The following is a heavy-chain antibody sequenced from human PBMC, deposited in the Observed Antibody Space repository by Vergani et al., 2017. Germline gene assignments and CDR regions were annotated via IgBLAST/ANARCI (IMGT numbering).Heavy chain of an antibody. CDR2: IWYDGSNK. V-gene: IGHV3-33*01. CDR1: GCTFSSHG. CDR3: ARGGNEKRLDS. Sequence: GEGEGGGGENGRSLTLSCVASGCTFSSHGMHWVRQAPGKGLEWVAVIWYDGSNKYYGDSVKGRFTISRDNSKNTLYLQMNSLRVEDTAGYYCARGGNEKRLDSWGQGTLVTVSS. J-gene: IGHJ5*01. D-gene: IGHD1-1*01.